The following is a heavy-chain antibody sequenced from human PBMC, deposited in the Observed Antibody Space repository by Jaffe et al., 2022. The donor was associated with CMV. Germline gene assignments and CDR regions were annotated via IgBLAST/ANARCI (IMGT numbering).Heavy chain of an antibody. CDR2: IYYSGST. D-gene: IGHD3-22*01. V-gene: IGHV4-39*01. CDR3: ASGYWDYYYYYMDV. J-gene: IGHJ6*03. CDR1: GGSISSSSYY. Sequence: QLQLQESGPGLVKPSETLSLTCTVSGGSISSSSYYWGWIRQPPGKGLEWIGSIYYSGSTYYNPSLKSRVTISVDTSKNQFSLKLSSVTAADTAVYYCASGYWDYYYYYMDVWGKGTTVTVSS.